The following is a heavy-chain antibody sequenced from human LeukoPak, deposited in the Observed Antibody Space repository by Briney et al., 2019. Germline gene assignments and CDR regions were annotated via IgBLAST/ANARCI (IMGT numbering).Heavy chain of an antibody. V-gene: IGHV1-18*01. CDR2: ISAYNGNT. Sequence: ASVKVSCKASGYTFTSYGISWVRQAPGQGLEWMGWISAYNGNTNYAQKLQGRVTMTTDTSTSTAYMELRSLRSEDTAVYYCARDTREGYYDSSGYFGYWGQGTLVTVSS. J-gene: IGHJ4*02. CDR1: GYTFTSYG. CDR3: ARDTREGYYDSSGYFGY. D-gene: IGHD3-22*01.